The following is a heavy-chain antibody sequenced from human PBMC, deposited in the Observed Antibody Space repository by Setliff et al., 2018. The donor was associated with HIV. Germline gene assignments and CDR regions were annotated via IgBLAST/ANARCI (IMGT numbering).Heavy chain of an antibody. Sequence: GGSLRLSCAASGFAFSSCAMHWVRQAPGKGLVWVSRIGPDGGDTNYADFVKGRFTISRDNAKNTLYLQMNSLRTEDTAVYYCVRGGWILWGQGTLVTVSS. CDR2: IGPDGGDT. J-gene: IGHJ1*01. CDR1: GFAFSSCA. V-gene: IGHV3-74*01. D-gene: IGHD2-2*03. CDR3: VRGGWIL.